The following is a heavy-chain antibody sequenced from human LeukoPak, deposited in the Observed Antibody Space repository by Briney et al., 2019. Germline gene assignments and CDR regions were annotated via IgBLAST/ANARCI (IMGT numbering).Heavy chain of an antibody. V-gene: IGHV3-7*01. CDR1: VFTFTTQG. J-gene: IGHJ6*03. CDR3: ARAPRRGVMDV. Sequence: GGSLRLSCVASVFTFTTQGMSWARQAPGKALEWVANIRQDGSEKYYVDSVKGRFTITRDNAQNSLHLQMNSLRAEDTDVYYCARAPRRGVMDVWGKGTTVSVSS. CDR2: IRQDGSEK. D-gene: IGHD3-10*01.